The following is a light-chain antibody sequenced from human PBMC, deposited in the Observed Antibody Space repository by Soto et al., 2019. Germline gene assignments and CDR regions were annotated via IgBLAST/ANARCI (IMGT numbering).Light chain of an antibody. CDR3: QQYGSLWT. Sequence: EIVLTQSPGTLSLSPGERATLYCRASQSVSSSYLAWYQQKPGQAPRLLIHGASSRATGIPDRFSGSGSGTDFTLTISRLEPEDFAVYYCQQYGSLWTFGQGTKVEI. CDR1: QSVSSSY. V-gene: IGKV3-20*01. J-gene: IGKJ1*01. CDR2: GAS.